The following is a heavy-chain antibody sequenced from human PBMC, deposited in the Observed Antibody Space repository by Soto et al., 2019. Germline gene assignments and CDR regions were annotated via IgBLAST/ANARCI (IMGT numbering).Heavy chain of an antibody. V-gene: IGHV4-59*01. CDR3: ARDLWGYCGTDCYPLDV. D-gene: IGHD2-21*02. CDR2: MYNTGST. CDR1: GGSINHYY. J-gene: IGHJ6*02. Sequence: SETLSLTCTVSGGSINHYYWSWIRQPPGKGLEWIGYMYNTGSTVYNPSFKSRVTISVDASKNQFSLKLNSVTAADTAVYYCARDLWGYCGTDCYPLDVWGQGTTVTVSS.